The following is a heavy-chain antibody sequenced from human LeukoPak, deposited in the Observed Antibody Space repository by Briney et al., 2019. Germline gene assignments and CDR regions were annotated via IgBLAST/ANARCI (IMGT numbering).Heavy chain of an antibody. CDR3: ARDFTDSGSSLVYYYYYYMDV. D-gene: IGHD1-26*01. V-gene: IGHV4-4*07. J-gene: IGHJ6*03. Sequence: SETLSLTCTVSGGSFSSYYWSWIRQPAGKGLEWIGRIYTSGSTNYNPSLKSRVTMSVDTSKNQFSLKLSSVTAADTAVYYCARDFTDSGSSLVYYYYYYMDVWGKGTTVTVSS. CDR1: GGSFSSYY. CDR2: IYTSGST.